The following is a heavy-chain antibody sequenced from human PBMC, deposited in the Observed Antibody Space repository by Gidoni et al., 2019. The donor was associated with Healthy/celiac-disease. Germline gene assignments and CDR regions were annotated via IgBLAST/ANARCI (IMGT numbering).Heavy chain of an antibody. J-gene: IGHJ4*02. Sequence: QVQLVQSGAEVKKPGASVKVSCKVSGYTLTELSMHWVRQAPGKGLEWMGGFDPEDGETIYAQKFQGRVTMTEDTSTDTAYMELSSLRSEDTAVYYCATQPHYYDSSGYYYVYWGQGTLVTVSS. V-gene: IGHV1-24*01. D-gene: IGHD3-22*01. CDR3: ATQPHYYDSSGYYYVY. CDR1: GYTLTELS. CDR2: FDPEDGET.